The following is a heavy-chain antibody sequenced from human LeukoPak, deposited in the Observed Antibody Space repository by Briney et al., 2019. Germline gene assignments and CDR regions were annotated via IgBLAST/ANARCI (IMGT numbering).Heavy chain of an antibody. Sequence: ASVKVSCKASGYTFTSYYMHWVRQAPGQGLEWMGIINPSGGSTSYAQKFQGRVTMTEDTSTDTAYMELSSLRSEDTAVYYCATDSGSYLDAFDIWGQGTMVTVSS. CDR3: ATDSGSYLDAFDI. V-gene: IGHV1-46*01. D-gene: IGHD1-26*01. J-gene: IGHJ3*02. CDR1: GYTFTSYY. CDR2: INPSGGST.